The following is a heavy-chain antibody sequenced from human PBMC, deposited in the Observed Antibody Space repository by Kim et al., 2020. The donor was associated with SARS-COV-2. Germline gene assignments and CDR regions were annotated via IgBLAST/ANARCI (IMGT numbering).Heavy chain of an antibody. D-gene: IGHD3-9*01. Sequence: SGPTLVNPTQTLTLTCTFSGFSLSTSGVGVGWIRQPPGKALEWLALIYWDDDKRYSPSLKSRLTITKDTSKNQVVLTMTNMDPVDTATYYCAHTGGFHYDILTGYSYYFDYWGQGTLVTVSS. CDR3: AHTGGFHYDILTGYSYYFDY. CDR1: GFSLSTSGVG. V-gene: IGHV2-5*02. J-gene: IGHJ4*02. CDR2: IYWDDDK.